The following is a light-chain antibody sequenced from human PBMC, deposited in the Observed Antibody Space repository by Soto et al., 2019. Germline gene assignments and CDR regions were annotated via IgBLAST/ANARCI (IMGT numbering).Light chain of an antibody. V-gene: IGKV3-20*01. CDR3: QQYGSSPPLT. CDR2: GAS. CDR1: QSVSSSY. J-gene: IGKJ1*01. Sequence: EIVLTQSPGTLSLSPGERATLSCRASQSVSSSYLAWYQQKPGQAPRLLIYGASSRATGIPDRFSGSGSGTDFTLTISRLELEDFAVYYCQQYGSSPPLTFGQGTKVDIK.